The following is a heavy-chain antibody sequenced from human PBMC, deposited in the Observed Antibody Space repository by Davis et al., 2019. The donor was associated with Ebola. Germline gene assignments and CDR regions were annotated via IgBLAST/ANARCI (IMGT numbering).Heavy chain of an antibody. V-gene: IGHV3-11*06. CDR1: GFTFSSYA. CDR2: ISSSSSYT. CDR3: ARFVGYCSSTSCLNWFDP. D-gene: IGHD2-2*01. J-gene: IGHJ5*02. Sequence: GESLKISCAASGFTFSSYAMSWIRQAPGKGLEWVSYISSSSSYTNYADSVKGRFTISRDNAKNSLYLQMNSLRAEDTAVYYCARFVGYCSSTSCLNWFDPWGQGTLVTVSS.